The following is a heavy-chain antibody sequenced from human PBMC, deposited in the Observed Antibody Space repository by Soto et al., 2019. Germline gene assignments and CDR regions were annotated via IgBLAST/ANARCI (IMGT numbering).Heavy chain of an antibody. CDR1: GYTFTGYY. D-gene: IGHD3-9*01. Sequence: GASVKVSCKASGYTFTGYYMHWVRQAPGQGLEWMGWINPNSGGTNYAQKFQGRVTMTRDTSISTADMELSRQRSNDSAVYYCAGEAAGGTISDYYYYYCRDGWGRGTRGTVAS. J-gene: IGHJ6*02. CDR3: AGEAAGGTISDYYYYYCRDG. CDR2: INPNSGGT. V-gene: IGHV1-2*02.